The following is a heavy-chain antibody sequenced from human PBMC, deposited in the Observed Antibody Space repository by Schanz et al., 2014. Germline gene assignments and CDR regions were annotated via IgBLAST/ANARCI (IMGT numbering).Heavy chain of an antibody. CDR3: TADLWFGAVWGVW. V-gene: IGHV3-48*04. CDR1: GFTFSSYA. Sequence: EVHLLESGGGLVQPGGSLRLSCAASGFTFSSYAMTWVRQAPGRGLEWVSYIGNGGVTIYYADSVKGRFTISRDNSKTSLYLQMNSLQTEDTAVYYCTADLWFGAVWGVWWGQGTLVTVSS. D-gene: IGHD3-10*01. J-gene: IGHJ4*02. CDR2: IGNGGVTI.